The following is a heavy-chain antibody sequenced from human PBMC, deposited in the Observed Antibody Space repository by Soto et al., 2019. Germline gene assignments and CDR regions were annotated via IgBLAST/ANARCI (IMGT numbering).Heavy chain of an antibody. CDR2: IYWDNDK. V-gene: IGHV2-5*02. J-gene: IGHJ4*02. CDR3: ARSLWFGELH. D-gene: IGHD3-10*01. CDR1: GFSLSTTGVG. Sequence: QITLKESGPTLVQPTQTLTLTCSFSGFSLSTTGVGVGWIRQSPGKALEWLAIIYWDNDKRYSPSLKSRVTITKDTSKNQVVLTVTNMYPVDTGTYYCARSLWFGELHWGQGALVTVSS.